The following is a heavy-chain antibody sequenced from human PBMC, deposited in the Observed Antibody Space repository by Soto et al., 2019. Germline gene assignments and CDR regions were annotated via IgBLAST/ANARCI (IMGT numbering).Heavy chain of an antibody. V-gene: IGHV1-46*01. CDR3: ATDYYGSGSYQADDY. CDR2: INPSGGST. J-gene: IGHJ4*02. Sequence: EASVKVSCKASGYTFTSYYMHWVRQAPGQGLEWMGIINPSGGSTSYAQKFQGRVTMTRDTSTSTVYMELSSLRSEDTAVYYCATDYYGSGSYQADDYWGQGTLVTVSS. CDR1: GYTFTSYY. D-gene: IGHD3-10*01.